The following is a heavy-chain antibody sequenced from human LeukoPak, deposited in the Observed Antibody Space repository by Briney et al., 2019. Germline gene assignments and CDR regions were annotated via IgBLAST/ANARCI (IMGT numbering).Heavy chain of an antibody. V-gene: IGHV1-18*01. CDR2: ISAYNGNT. CDR3: ARYDPDYGGNSAFDY. CDR1: GYTFTSYG. Sequence: GASVKVSCKASGYTFTSYGISWVGQAPGKGGEGMGWISAYNGNTNYAQKLQGRVTMTTDTSTSTSYMELRSLRSDDTAVYYCARYDPDYGGNSAFDYWGQGTLVTVSS. J-gene: IGHJ4*02. D-gene: IGHD4-23*01.